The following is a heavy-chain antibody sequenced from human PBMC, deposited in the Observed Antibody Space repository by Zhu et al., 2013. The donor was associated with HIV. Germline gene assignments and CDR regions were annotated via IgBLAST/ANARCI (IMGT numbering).Heavy chain of an antibody. D-gene: IGHD1-26*01. J-gene: IGHJ5*02. CDR2: MNPNSGNT. CDR3: ARAPRSGSGWFDP. V-gene: IGHV1-8*03. CDR1: GYTFISYD. Sequence: QVQLVLSGAEVKKPGASVKVSCKASGYTFISYDINWVRQATGQGLEWMGWMNPNSGNTGYAQKFQGRITITTNTSISTVYMDLSSLRSEDTAVYYCARAPRSGSGWFDPWGQGTLVTVSS.